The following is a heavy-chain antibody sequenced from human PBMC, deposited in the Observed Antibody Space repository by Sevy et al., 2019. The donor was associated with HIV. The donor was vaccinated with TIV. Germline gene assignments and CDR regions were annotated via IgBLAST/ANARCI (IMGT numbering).Heavy chain of an antibody. D-gene: IGHD6-13*01. J-gene: IGHJ4*02. CDR1: GFTFSDHY. CDR3: ATHAGIAAAGIVFDY. Sequence: GGSLRLSCAASGFTFSDHYMEWVRQAPGKGLEWVGRTRNKADSYTTENAASVKGRFTISRDDSKNSLYLQMNSLKTEDTAVYYCATHAGIAAAGIVFDYWGQGSLVTVSS. CDR2: TRNKADSYTT. V-gene: IGHV3-72*01.